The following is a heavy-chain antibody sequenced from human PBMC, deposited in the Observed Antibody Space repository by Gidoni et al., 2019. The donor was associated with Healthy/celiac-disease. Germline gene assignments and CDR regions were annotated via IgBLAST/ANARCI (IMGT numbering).Heavy chain of an antibody. CDR3: ARDLEDTIFGVVIFDY. Sequence: EVQLVESGGGLVKPGGSLRLSCAASGFTFSSYSMNWVRQAPGKGLEWVSSISSSSSYIYYADSVKGRFTISRDNAKNSLYLQMNSLRAEDTAVYYCARDLEDTIFGVVIFDYWGQGTLVTVSS. D-gene: IGHD3-3*01. V-gene: IGHV3-21*01. CDR1: GFTFSSYS. J-gene: IGHJ4*02. CDR2: ISSSSSYI.